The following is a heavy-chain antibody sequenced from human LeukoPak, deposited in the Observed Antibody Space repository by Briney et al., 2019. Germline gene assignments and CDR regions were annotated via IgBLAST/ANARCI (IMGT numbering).Heavy chain of an antibody. CDR2: FGRGRDGK. Sequence: GGSLRLSCAGSGFRFSDYYMAWIRQTPGKGLQRVSFFGRGRDGKAHADSVQGRFTFSRDNDKNSLYLLLNSLTAEDTAVYYCAREVGSSRAFDIWGQGTMVTVSS. CDR1: GFRFSDYY. CDR3: AREVGSSRAFDI. D-gene: IGHD2-15*01. V-gene: IGHV3-11*05. J-gene: IGHJ3*02.